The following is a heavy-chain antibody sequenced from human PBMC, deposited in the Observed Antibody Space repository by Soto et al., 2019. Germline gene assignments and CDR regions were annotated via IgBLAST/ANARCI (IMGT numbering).Heavy chain of an antibody. CDR2: IIPFFGIA. CDR1: GGTFSSYT. D-gene: IGHD4-17*01. Sequence: GASVKVSCKASGGTFSSYTISWVRQAPGQGLEWMGRIIPFFGIANYAQKFQGRVTITAYKSTSTAYMELSSLSSEDTAVYYCARDGTAVTTMDYWGQGTLVTVSS. V-gene: IGHV1-69*04. J-gene: IGHJ4*02. CDR3: ARDGTAVTTMDY.